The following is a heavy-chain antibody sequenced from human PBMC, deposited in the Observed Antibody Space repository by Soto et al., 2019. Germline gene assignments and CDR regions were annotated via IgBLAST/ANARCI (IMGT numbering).Heavy chain of an antibody. CDR3: ASLRRWHPFDL. Sequence: EVLLVESGGGLVQPGGSLRLSCAASGFTFSNYWMHWVRRAPGQGLVWVARVNSEGSDTMYADSVKGRFTISRDNAKNTLYLQMNGLSAEATAVYYCASLRRWHPFDLWGQGTLVTVSS. CDR1: GFTFSNYW. D-gene: IGHD4-17*01. CDR2: VNSEGSDT. V-gene: IGHV3-74*03. J-gene: IGHJ4*02.